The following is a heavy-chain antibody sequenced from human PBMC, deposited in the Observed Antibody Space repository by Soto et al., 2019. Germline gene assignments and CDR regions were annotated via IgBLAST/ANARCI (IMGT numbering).Heavy chain of an antibody. CDR3: ARDFAYFDS. V-gene: IGHV4-61*01. D-gene: IGHD3-3*01. CDR2: VHHTGRT. Sequence: SETLSLTCTVPGGSFKSGSYSWSWIRQPPGKGLEWIGYVHHTGRTSYNPSLKRRVSISMDTSKNQFSLNLDSVTAADTAVYFCARDFAYFDSWGQGXLVTVYS. J-gene: IGHJ4*02. CDR1: GGSFKSGSYS.